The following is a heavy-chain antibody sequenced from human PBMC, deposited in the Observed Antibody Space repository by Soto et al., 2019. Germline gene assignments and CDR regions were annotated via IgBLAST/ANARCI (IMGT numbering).Heavy chain of an antibody. CDR1: GFTFSSYA. CDR2: ISGSGGST. J-gene: IGHJ2*01. D-gene: IGHD2-8*01. Sequence: EVQLLESGGGLVQPGGSLRLSCAASGFTFSSYAMSWVRQAPGKGLEWVSAISGSGGSTYYADSVKGRFTISRDNSENTLYLQMNSLGAGDTAVYYCAKGGVLVVYAIALDWYFDLWGRGSLVTVSS. CDR3: AKGGVLVVYAIALDWYFDL. V-gene: IGHV3-23*01.